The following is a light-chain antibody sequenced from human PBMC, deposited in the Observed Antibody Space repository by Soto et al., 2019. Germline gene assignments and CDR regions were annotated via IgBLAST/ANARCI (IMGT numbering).Light chain of an antibody. J-gene: IGKJ1*01. CDR2: GIS. CDR1: QSVTSNY. CDR3: EQYGSSPRT. V-gene: IGKV3-20*01. Sequence: IVLTQSPGTLSLSPGERATLFCRASQSVTSNYFAWYQQKPGQAPRLLIYGISDRATGIPDRFSGSGSGTDFTLTISRLEPEDFAVYYFEQYGSSPRTFGQGTKVEIK.